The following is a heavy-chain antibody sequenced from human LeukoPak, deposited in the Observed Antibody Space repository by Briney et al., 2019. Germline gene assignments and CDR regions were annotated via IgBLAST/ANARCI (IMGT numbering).Heavy chain of an antibody. Sequence: GRSLRLPWAASGFTFSSYAMHWVRQAPGKGLEWVAVISYDGSNKYYADSVKGRFTISKDNSKNTLYLQMNSLRAEDTAVYYCARDPLRCFDWLSWGYFDYWGQGTLVTVSS. CDR1: GFTFSSYA. CDR3: ARDPLRCFDWLSWGYFDY. D-gene: IGHD3-9*01. J-gene: IGHJ4*02. V-gene: IGHV3-30-3*01. CDR2: ISYDGSNK.